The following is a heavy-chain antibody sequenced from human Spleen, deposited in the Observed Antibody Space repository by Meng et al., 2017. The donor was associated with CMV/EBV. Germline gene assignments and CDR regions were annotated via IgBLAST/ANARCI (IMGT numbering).Heavy chain of an antibody. V-gene: IGHV4-34*01. CDR3: ARSMRYCSSTSCLNWFDP. CDR2: INHSGST. Sequence: GAFSGNYGSWIRQPPGKGLEWIGEINHSGSTNYNPSLKSRVTISVDTSKNQFSLKLSSVTAADTAVYYCARSMRYCSSTSCLNWFDPWGQGTLVTVSS. D-gene: IGHD2-2*01. CDR1: GAFSGNY. J-gene: IGHJ5*02.